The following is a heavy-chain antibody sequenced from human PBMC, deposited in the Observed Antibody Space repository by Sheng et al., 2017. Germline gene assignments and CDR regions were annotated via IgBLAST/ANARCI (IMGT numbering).Heavy chain of an antibody. Sequence: QVQLQESGPGLVKPSETLSLTCTVSGGSINNYYWSWIRQPPGKGLEWIGYISYSGITSYTPSLKSRVTMSVDMSKNQFSLRLTSATAADTAIYYCARSGYCSGGICSVLLDYWGQGTLVAVSS. D-gene: IGHD2-15*01. V-gene: IGHV4-59*01. CDR3: ARSGYCSGGICSVLLDY. CDR2: ISYSGIT. J-gene: IGHJ4*02. CDR1: GGSINNYY.